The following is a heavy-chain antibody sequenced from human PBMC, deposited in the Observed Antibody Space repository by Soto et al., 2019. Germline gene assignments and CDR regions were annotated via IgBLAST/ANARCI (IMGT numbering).Heavy chain of an antibody. CDR1: GGSISSAAYY. J-gene: IGHJ4*02. Sequence: QVQLQESGPGLVKPSQTLSLTCTVSGGSISSAAYYWSWIRQHPGKGLEWIGYISHSGSTYYTPSLQRRVIISADTSKNQFSLNLTSGTAADTAVYYCAREYPHGSNFFDCWGQGALVTVSS. D-gene: IGHD2-2*01. CDR2: ISHSGST. V-gene: IGHV4-31*03. CDR3: AREYPHGSNFFDC.